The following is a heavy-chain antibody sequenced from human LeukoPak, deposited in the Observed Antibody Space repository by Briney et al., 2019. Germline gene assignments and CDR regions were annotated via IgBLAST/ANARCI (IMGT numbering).Heavy chain of an antibody. CDR1: GCSISSYY. CDR2: ICYSGST. V-gene: IGHV4-59*01. Sequence: PSETLSLTCTVSGCSISSYYWSWIRQPPGKGLEWVGYICYSGSTNYNPSLKRGVTISVDTSKNQFSLKLSSVTAADTAVYYCARGPKGYGYWGQGTLVTVYS. D-gene: IGHD5-12*01. CDR3: ARGPKGYGY. J-gene: IGHJ4*02.